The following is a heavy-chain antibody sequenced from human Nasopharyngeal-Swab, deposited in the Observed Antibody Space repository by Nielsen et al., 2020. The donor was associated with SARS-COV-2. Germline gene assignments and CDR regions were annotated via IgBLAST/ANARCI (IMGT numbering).Heavy chain of an antibody. D-gene: IGHD2-15*01. J-gene: IGHJ6*02. V-gene: IGHV4-59*01. CDR2: IHNSVST. Sequence: CSGQRSGQGLEWIGHIHNSVSTKYNPSVKSRVSISVETSKNQFSLTLSSVTAADTAMYYCARGRGYCSGANCFSPFYYYGLDVWGQGTTVTVSS. CDR3: ARGRGYCSGANCFSPFYYYGLDV.